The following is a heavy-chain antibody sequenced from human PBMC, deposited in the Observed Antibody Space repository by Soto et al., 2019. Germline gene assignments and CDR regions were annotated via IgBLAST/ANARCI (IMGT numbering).Heavy chain of an antibody. V-gene: IGHV4-4*02. J-gene: IGHJ6*02. CDR1: GGSISSSNW. CDR2: IYHSGST. D-gene: IGHD5-18*01. Sequence: PSETLSLTCAVSGGSISSSNWWSWVRQPPGKGLEWIGEIYHSGSTNYNPSLKSRVTISVDKSKNQFSLKLSSVTAADTAVYYCARDGLGDTAMVPTGGMDVWGQGTTVTVSS. CDR3: ARDGLGDTAMVPTGGMDV.